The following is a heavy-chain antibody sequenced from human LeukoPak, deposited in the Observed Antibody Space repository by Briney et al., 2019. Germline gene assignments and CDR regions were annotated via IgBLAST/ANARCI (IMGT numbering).Heavy chain of an antibody. CDR2: ISGSGGTT. CDR3: AKDVKTLDAFDI. V-gene: IGHV3-23*01. CDR1: GFTFYSYG. Sequence: GGSLRLSCAASGFTFYSYGMSWVRQAPGKGLEWVSGISGSGGTTYYADSVKSRFTITRDNSRNTVYLQMNSLRAEDTAVYYCAKDVKTLDAFDIWGRGTMVAVSS. J-gene: IGHJ3*02.